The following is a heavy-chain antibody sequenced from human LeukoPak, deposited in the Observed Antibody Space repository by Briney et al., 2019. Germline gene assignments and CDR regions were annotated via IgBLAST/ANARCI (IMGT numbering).Heavy chain of an antibody. CDR3: AREGGGYDYSMDV. Sequence: PSETLSLTCTVSGGSISSYYWSWIRQPPGKGLEWIGYIYYSGSTNYNPSLKSRVTISVDTSKNQFSLKLSSVTAADTAVYYCAREGGGYDYSMDVWGKGTTVTVSS. CDR2: IYYSGST. J-gene: IGHJ6*03. D-gene: IGHD2-15*01. CDR1: GGSISSYY. V-gene: IGHV4-59*01.